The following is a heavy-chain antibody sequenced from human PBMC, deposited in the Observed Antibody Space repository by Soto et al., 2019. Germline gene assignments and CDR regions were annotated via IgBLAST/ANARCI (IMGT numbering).Heavy chain of an antibody. D-gene: IGHD3-3*01. J-gene: IGHJ6*03. CDR2: ISGSGGST. V-gene: IGHV3-23*01. Sequence: QPGGSLRLSCAASGFTFSSYAMSWVRQAPGKGLEWVSAISGSGGSTYYADSVKGRFTISRDNSKNTLYLQMNSLRAEDTAVYYCAKRGPFGVVIKAQYYCYMDVWGKGTTVTVSS. CDR1: GFTFSSYA. CDR3: AKRGPFGVVIKAQYYCYMDV.